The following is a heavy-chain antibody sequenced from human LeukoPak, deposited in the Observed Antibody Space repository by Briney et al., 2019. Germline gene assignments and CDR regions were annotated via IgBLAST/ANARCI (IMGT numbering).Heavy chain of an antibody. CDR1: GGSISSYY. CDR3: ARRRYYYGSGSYFDY. D-gene: IGHD3-10*01. V-gene: IGHV4-59*12. CDR2: IYYTGST. J-gene: IGHJ4*02. Sequence: NSSETLSLTCTVSGGSISSYYWSWIRQPPGKGLKWIGYIYYTGSTNYNPSLKSRVTISVDTSKNQFSLKLSSVTAADTAVYYCARRRYYYGSGSYFDYWGQGTLVTVSS.